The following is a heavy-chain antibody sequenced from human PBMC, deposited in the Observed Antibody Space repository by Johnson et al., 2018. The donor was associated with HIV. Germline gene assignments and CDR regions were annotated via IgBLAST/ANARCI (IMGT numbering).Heavy chain of an antibody. V-gene: IGHV3-30*18. CDR1: EFSFTNAW. D-gene: IGHD3-16*01. CDR3: AKPPSMGADAFDI. J-gene: IGHJ3*02. CDR2: ISYDGSHK. Sequence: QMLLVESGGGLIKPGGSLRLSCAASEFSFTNAWMNWVRRAPGKGLAWVAVISYDGSHKYYADSLRGRFNISRDNPKNTLYLQMNSLRAEDTGVYYCAKPPSMGADAFDIWGQGTMVTVSS.